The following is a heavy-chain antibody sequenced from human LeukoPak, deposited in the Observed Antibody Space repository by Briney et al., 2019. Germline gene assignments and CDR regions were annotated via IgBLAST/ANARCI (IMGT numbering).Heavy chain of an antibody. Sequence: GGSLRLSCAASGLTFSSYAMGWVRRAPGKGLEWVSGISGSGGTTYYADSVEGRFAISRDNSKNTLYLQMNSLRAEDTAVYYCAKGEVPAGRGYYFDYWGQGTLVTVSS. V-gene: IGHV3-23*01. J-gene: IGHJ4*02. CDR3: AKGEVPAGRGYYFDY. CDR1: GLTFSSYA. CDR2: ISGSGGTT. D-gene: IGHD2-2*01.